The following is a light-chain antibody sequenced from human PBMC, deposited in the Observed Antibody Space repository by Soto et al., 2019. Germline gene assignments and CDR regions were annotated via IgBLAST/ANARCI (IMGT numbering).Light chain of an antibody. CDR1: QGISSW. CDR3: QQLNSYPRLFN. CDR2: AAS. Sequence: DIQMTQSPSSVSASVGDRVTITCRASQGISSWLAWYQQKPGKAPKLLIYAASNLQSGVSSRFIGRGSGKEFTLTISSLQPEDLATYYCQQLNSYPRLFNFGGGTKVEIK. J-gene: IGKJ4*01. V-gene: IGKV1D-12*01.